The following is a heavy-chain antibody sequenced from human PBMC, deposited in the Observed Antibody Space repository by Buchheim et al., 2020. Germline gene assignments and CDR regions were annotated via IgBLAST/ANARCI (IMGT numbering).Heavy chain of an antibody. J-gene: IGHJ6*02. Sequence: QVQLVESGGGVVQPGRSLRLSCVASGFTFSNFGMHWVRQAPGKGLEWVAVIWYDGSNKYYVDSVKGRFTISRDNSKNTLYLQMNSLRTEDTAVYYCARMNTVTTPPYFYGMDVWGQGTT. CDR3: ARMNTVTTPPYFYGMDV. V-gene: IGHV3-33*01. CDR2: IWYDGSNK. CDR1: GFTFSNFG. D-gene: IGHD4-17*01.